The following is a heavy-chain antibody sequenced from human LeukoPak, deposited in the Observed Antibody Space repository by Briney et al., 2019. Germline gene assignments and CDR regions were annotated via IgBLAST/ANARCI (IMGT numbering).Heavy chain of an antibody. CDR1: GFTFYDYA. CDR2: ITWNSGSI. CDR3: VRGAAYFDY. Sequence: GRSLSLSYAASGFTFYDYATHWVPQVPGKGVKWVSGITWNSGSIGYVDSVKGRFTISRDNAKNSMYLQMNSLRAEDTAVYYCVRGAAYFDYWGQGILVTVSS. V-gene: IGHV3-9*01. J-gene: IGHJ4*02. D-gene: IGHD1-26*01.